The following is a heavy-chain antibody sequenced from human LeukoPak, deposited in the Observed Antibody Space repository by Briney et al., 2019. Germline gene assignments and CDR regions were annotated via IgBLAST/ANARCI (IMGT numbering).Heavy chain of an antibody. Sequence: GGSLRLSCAASGFTFSSYNMNWVRQAPGKGLEWVSGISPSGDITYYTDSVRGRFTISRDNFKNTLSLQVNSLRAEDTAVYYCARDDFDIVGATGAWFDPWGQGTLVTVSS. CDR2: ISPSGDIT. D-gene: IGHD1-26*01. CDR3: ARDDFDIVGATGAWFDP. J-gene: IGHJ5*02. CDR1: GFTFSSYN. V-gene: IGHV3-23*01.